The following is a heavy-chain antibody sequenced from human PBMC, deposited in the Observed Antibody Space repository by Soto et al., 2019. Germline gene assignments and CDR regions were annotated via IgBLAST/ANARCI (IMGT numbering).Heavy chain of an antibody. CDR3: ARVAY. CDR2: ISSASSET. Sequence: PGGSLRLSCEASGFTFSRVSMNWVRQVPWKWLEWVASISSASSETWYADSVKGRFIISRDNAQNSLFLQMNTLRPEDSAIYYCARVAYWGPGTHVTVS. V-gene: IGHV3-21*01. CDR1: GFTFSRVS. J-gene: IGHJ4*02.